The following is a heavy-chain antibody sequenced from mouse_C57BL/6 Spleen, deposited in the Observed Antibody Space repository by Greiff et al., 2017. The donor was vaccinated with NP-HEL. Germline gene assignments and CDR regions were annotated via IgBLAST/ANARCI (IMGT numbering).Heavy chain of an antibody. D-gene: IGHD2-5*01. CDR1: GYSITSGYY. V-gene: IGHV3-6*01. CDR3: ARDRYYSNSGEFDY. Sequence: ESGPGLVKPSQSLSLTCSVTGYSITSGYYWNWIRQFPGNKLEWMGYISYDGSNNYNPSLKNRISITRDTSKNQFFLKLNSVTTEDTATYYCARDRYYSNSGEFDYWGQGTTLTVSS. J-gene: IGHJ2*01. CDR2: ISYDGSN.